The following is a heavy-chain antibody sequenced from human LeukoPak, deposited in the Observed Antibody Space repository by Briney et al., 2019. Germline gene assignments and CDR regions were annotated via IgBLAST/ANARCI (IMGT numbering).Heavy chain of an antibody. CDR2: IDSSSSYT. CDR1: GFTFSDFY. Sequence: KSGGSLRLSCAASGFTFSDFYMSWIRQAPGKGLEWVSYIDSSSSYTNYADSVKGRFTISRDNAKNSLYLQMNTLRAEDTAVNYCARDRGGSGWKYWYFDLWGRGTLVTVSS. D-gene: IGHD6-19*01. CDR3: ARDRGGSGWKYWYFDL. V-gene: IGHV3-11*06. J-gene: IGHJ2*01.